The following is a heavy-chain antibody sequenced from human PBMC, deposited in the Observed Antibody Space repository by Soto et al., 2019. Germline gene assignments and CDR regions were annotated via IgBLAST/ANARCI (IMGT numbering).Heavy chain of an antibody. CDR1: GFTFSNYA. CDR2: ISGSGGST. J-gene: IGHJ4*02. Sequence: HPGGSLRLSCAASGFTFSNYAMSWVRQAPGKGLEWISGISGSGGSTSYADSVKGRFTISRDNSKNTLYLQMNSLRAEDTAVYYCAKSCSVGNCHFDYWGQGTLVTVSS. D-gene: IGHD2-15*01. CDR3: AKSCSVGNCHFDY. V-gene: IGHV3-23*01.